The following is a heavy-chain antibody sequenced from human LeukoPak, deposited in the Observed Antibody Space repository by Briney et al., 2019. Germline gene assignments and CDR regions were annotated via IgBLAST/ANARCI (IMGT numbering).Heavy chain of an antibody. V-gene: IGHV4-4*07. D-gene: IGHD5-18*01. CDR3: AREDTAMDFDY. CDR2: IYTSGST. Sequence: SETLSLTXAVSGGSISSYYWSWIRQPAGKGLEWIGRIYTSGSTNYNPSLKSRVTMSVDTSKNQFSLKLSSVTAADTAVYYCAREDTAMDFDYWGQGTLVTVSS. J-gene: IGHJ4*02. CDR1: GGSISSYY.